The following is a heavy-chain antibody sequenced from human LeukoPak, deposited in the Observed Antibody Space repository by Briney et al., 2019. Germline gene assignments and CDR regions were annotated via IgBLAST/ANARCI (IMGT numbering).Heavy chain of an antibody. Sequence: SETLSLTCAVYGGSFSGYYWSWIRQPPGKGLEWIGEINHSGSTNYNPSLKSRVTISVDTSKNQFSLKLSSVTAADTAVYYCARHVTYYYGSGSYPNWFDPWGQGTLVTVSS. CDR3: ARHVTYYYGSGSYPNWFDP. J-gene: IGHJ5*02. D-gene: IGHD3-10*01. V-gene: IGHV4-34*01. CDR2: INHSGST. CDR1: GGSFSGYY.